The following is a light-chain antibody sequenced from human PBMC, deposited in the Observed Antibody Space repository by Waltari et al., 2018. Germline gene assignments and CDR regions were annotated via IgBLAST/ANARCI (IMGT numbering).Light chain of an antibody. Sequence: DIQMTQSPSTLSASVGDRVTITCRPSQTISDWLAWYQHKPGKAPKLLINKASTLASGVPSRFSGSGSGTEFTLTISSLQPDDFASYYCQQHKSYPFTFSPGTKVDV. CDR1: QTISDW. V-gene: IGKV1-5*03. CDR3: QQHKSYPFT. CDR2: KAS. J-gene: IGKJ3*01.